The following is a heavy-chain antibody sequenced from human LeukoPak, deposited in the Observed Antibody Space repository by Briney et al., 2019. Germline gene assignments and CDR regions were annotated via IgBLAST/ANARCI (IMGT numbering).Heavy chain of an antibody. V-gene: IGHV3-21*01. CDR2: ISSSSSYI. CDR3: AREEAGFLEWSRSGDY. CDR1: GFTFSSYE. Sequence: PGGSLRLSCAASGFTFSSYEMNWVRQAPGKGLEWVSSISSSSSYIYYADSVKGRFTISRDNAKNSLYLQMNSLRAEDTAVYYCAREEAGFLEWSRSGDYWGQGTLVTVSS. D-gene: IGHD3-3*01. J-gene: IGHJ4*02.